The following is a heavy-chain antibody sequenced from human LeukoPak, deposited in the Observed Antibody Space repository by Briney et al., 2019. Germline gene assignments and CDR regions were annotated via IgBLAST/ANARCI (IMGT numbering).Heavy chain of an antibody. CDR1: GGSISSDNW. Sequence: SGTLSLTCAVSGGSISSDNWWGWVRQTPGKGLEWIAENYHTGGTNYNASLKSRVTISVDTTKNQFSLELSSVTAADTAVYYCVRHYYYNRDVWGIGATVTVSS. J-gene: IGHJ6*03. V-gene: IGHV4-4*02. CDR3: VRHYYYNRDV. D-gene: IGHD3-10*01. CDR2: NYHTGGT.